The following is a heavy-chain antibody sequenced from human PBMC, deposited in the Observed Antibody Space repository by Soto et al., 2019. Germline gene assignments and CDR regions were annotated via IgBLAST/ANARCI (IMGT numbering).Heavy chain of an antibody. CDR1: GGSISSGDYY. CDR2: IYYSGST. D-gene: IGHD3-3*01. V-gene: IGHV4-30-4*01. J-gene: IGHJ5*02. Sequence: SETLSLTCTVSGGSISSGDYYWSWIRQPPGKGLEWIGYIYYSGSTYYNPSLKSRVTISVDTSKNQFSLKLSSVTAADTAVYYCARGRGMQAYYDFWSGYYTTPRWFDPWGQGTLVTVSS. CDR3: ARGRGMQAYYDFWSGYYTTPRWFDP.